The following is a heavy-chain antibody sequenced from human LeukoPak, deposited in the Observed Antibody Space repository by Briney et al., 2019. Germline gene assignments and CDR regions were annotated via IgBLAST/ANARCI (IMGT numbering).Heavy chain of an antibody. CDR2: FDPEDGET. D-gene: IGHD3-10*01. CDR1: GYTLTELS. J-gene: IGHJ6*02. Sequence: ASVKVSCKVSGYTLTELSMHWVRQAPGKGLEWMGGFDPEDGETIYAQKFQGRVTMTEDTSTDTAYMERSSLRSEDTAVYYCATDRPSVGSGSYYPYYYYGMDVWGQGTTVTVSS. CDR3: ATDRPSVGSGSYYPYYYYGMDV. V-gene: IGHV1-24*01.